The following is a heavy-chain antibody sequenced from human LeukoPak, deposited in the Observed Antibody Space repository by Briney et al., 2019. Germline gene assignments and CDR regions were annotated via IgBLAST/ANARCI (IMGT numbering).Heavy chain of an antibody. CDR3: ARATSNPHTHFDY. Sequence: ASVTVSCKASGGTFSSYAISWVRQAPGQGLEWMGGIVPIFGTANYAQKFQGRVTITANESTSTVYMELSRLTSDDTAVYYCARATSNPHTHFDYWGQGTLVTVSS. J-gene: IGHJ4*02. D-gene: IGHD1-14*01. CDR1: GGTFSSYA. CDR2: IVPIFGTA. V-gene: IGHV1-69*13.